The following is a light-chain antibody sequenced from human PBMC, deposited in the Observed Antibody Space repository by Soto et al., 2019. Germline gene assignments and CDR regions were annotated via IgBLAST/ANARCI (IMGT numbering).Light chain of an antibody. J-gene: IGKJ1*01. CDR3: QQASSAEWT. CDR1: QSIGTF. V-gene: IGKV1-39*01. CDR2: TSF. Sequence: DIQMTQSPSTLSGSVGVSVTITCRASQSIGTFLNWYQQKPGEAPNLLIHTSFTLYSGVPSKFSGTGSGTDFTLTISSLQPEDFATYFCQQASSAEWTFGQGTKVDIK.